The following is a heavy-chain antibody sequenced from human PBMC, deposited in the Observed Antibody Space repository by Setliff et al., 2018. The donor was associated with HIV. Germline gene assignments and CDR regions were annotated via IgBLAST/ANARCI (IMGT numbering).Heavy chain of an antibody. CDR3: ARRRRAPGVEDLEAY. J-gene: IGHJ4*02. D-gene: IGHD7-27*01. CDR1: GYSFTNYW. V-gene: IGHV5-51*01. CDR2: IYPGDSDT. Sequence: PGESLKISCKGSGYSFTNYWIGWVRQMPGKGLEWMGIIYPGDSDTRYSPSFQGQVTISADKSISTAYLQWSSLKASDTAMYFCARRRRAPGVEDLEAYWGQGTLVTVSS.